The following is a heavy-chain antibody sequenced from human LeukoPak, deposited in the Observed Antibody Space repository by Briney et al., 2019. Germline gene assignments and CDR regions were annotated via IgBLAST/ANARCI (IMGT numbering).Heavy chain of an antibody. CDR2: ISGSGGST. J-gene: IGHJ4*02. V-gene: IGHV3-23*01. D-gene: IGHD2-8*01. Sequence: PGGSLRLSCAASGFTFSSYAMSWVRQAPGKGLEWVSAISGSGGSTYYADSVKGRFTISRDNSKNTLYLQMNSLRAEDTAVYYCAKDQESYGVCPYYFDYWGQGTLVTVSS. CDR3: AKDQESYGVCPYYFDY. CDR1: GFTFSSYA.